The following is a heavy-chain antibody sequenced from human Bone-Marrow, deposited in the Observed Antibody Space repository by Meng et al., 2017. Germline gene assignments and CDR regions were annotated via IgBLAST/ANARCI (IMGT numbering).Heavy chain of an antibody. CDR1: GFTFSSYG. CDR3: ASKYSSSFYYYYGMDV. D-gene: IGHD6-6*01. Sequence: GESLKISCTASGFTFSSYGMHWVRQAPGKGLEWVAVIWYDGSNKYYADSVKGRFTISRDNSKNTLYLQMNSLRAEDTAVYYCASKYSSSFYYYYGMDVWGQGTTVTVSS. CDR2: IWYDGSNK. J-gene: IGHJ6*02. V-gene: IGHV3-33*01.